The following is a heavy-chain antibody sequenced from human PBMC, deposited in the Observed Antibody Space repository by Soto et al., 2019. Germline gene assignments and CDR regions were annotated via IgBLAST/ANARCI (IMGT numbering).Heavy chain of an antibody. D-gene: IGHD4-17*01. CDR1: GGSISSGGYY. CDR2: IYYSGNT. J-gene: IGHJ4*02. Sequence: PSETLSLTCTVSGGSISSGGYYWSWIRQLPGKGLEWIGYIYYSGNTYYNPSLKSRVTISVDTSKNQFSLKLSSVTAADTAVYYCARYYGDKRYFDYWGQGTLVTVSS. V-gene: IGHV4-31*03. CDR3: ARYYGDKRYFDY.